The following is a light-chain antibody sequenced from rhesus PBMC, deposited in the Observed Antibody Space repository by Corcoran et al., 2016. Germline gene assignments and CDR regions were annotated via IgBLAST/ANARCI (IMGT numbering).Light chain of an antibody. Sequence: DIQMTQSPSSLSASVGDRVTITCRASQTISSWLAWYQQKPGEAPDLLIYKASTLQSGVPSRFSGSGYGTDFTLTISSLQSEDFATYYCQQYASSPYSCGQGTKVEI. J-gene: IGKJ2*01. CDR3: QQYASSPYS. CDR2: KAS. V-gene: IGKV1-22*01. CDR1: QTISSW.